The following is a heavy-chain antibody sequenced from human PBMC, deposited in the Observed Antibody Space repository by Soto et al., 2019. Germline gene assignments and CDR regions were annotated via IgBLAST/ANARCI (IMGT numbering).Heavy chain of an antibody. CDR2: INPNSGGT. CDR3: ASKTAMVTAPFYI. V-gene: IGHV1-2*04. J-gene: IGHJ3*02. D-gene: IGHD5-18*01. CDR1: GYTFTGYY. Sequence: ASVKVSCKASGYTFTGYYMHWVRQAPGQGLEWMGWINPNSGGTNYAQKFQGWVTMTRDTSISTAYMELRRLRSDDTAVYYCASKTAMVTAPFYIWGQGTMVTVSS.